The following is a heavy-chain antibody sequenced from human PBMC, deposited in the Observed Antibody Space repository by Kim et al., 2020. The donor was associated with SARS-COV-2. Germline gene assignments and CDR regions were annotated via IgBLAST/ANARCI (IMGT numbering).Heavy chain of an antibody. CDR2: IWYDGSNK. D-gene: IGHD5-18*01. Sequence: LSLTCAASGFTFSSYGMHWVRQAPGKGLEWVAVIWYDGSNKYYADSVKGRFTISRDNSKNTLYLQMNSLRAEDTAVYYCARSSHTAMVHAFDIWGQG. CDR3: ARSSHTAMVHAFDI. V-gene: IGHV3-33*01. J-gene: IGHJ3*02. CDR1: GFTFSSYG.